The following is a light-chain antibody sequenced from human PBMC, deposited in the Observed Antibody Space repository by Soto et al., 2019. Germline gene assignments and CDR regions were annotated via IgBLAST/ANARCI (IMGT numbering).Light chain of an antibody. CDR2: RNT. Sequence: QSALTQPPSASGTPGQTVNISCSGSTSNIGKTFVYWYQHFPGAAPKLLIYRNTLRPSGVPDRFSAYKSGTSTSLAISGLRSEDEADYYCASWDNNLSGYVFGTGTKLTVL. V-gene: IGLV1-47*01. J-gene: IGLJ1*01. CDR1: TSNIGKTF. CDR3: ASWDNNLSGYV.